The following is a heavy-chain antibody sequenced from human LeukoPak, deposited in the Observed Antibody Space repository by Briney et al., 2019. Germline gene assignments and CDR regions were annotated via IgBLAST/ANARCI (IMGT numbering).Heavy chain of an antibody. CDR1: GFTVSSNY. Sequence: SGGSLRLSCADSGFTVSSNYMRWDRQAPGKGLEWVSVIYSGGSTHYADSVKGRFTISRDNSKNTLYLQMNSLRAEDTAVYYCARDRLHYDSLTGYPADWGQGTLVTVSS. J-gene: IGHJ4*02. CDR2: IYSGGST. D-gene: IGHD3-9*01. CDR3: ARDRLHYDSLTGYPAD. V-gene: IGHV3-66*01.